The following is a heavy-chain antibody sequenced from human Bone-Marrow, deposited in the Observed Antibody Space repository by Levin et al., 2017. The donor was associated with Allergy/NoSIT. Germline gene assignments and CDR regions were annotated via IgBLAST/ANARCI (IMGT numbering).Heavy chain of an antibody. CDR2: MRSQAYGGTT. CDR1: GFGFRDYA. J-gene: IGHJ4*02. CDR3: SRDQSGAVAGIGWVYGY. D-gene: IGHD6-19*01. V-gene: IGHV3-49*03. Sequence: SGGSLRLSCTASGFGFRDYAVSWFRQAPGKGLEWVGFMRSQAYGGTTEYAASVKGRFTISRDDAKSIAFLQMTTLTTEDTAVYYCSRDQSGAVAGIGWVYGYWGQGTLVTVSS.